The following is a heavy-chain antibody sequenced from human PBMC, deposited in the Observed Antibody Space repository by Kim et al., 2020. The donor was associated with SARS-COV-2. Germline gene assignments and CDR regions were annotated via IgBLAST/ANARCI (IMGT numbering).Heavy chain of an antibody. V-gene: IGHV4-34*01. Sequence: SETLSLTCDVYGGSFSGYYWSWIRQPPGKGLEWIGEINHSGSTNYNPSLKSRVTISVDTSKNQFSLKLSSVTAADTAVYYCARRRVTMIVVVIKSGGMDVWGQGTTVTVSS. CDR1: GGSFSGYY. CDR2: INHSGST. J-gene: IGHJ6*02. CDR3: ARRRVTMIVVVIKSGGMDV. D-gene: IGHD3-22*01.